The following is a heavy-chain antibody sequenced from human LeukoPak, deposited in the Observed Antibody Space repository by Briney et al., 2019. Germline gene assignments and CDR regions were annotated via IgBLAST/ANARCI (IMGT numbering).Heavy chain of an antibody. Sequence: ASVKVSCKVSGYTLTELSMHWVRQAPGKGLEWMGGFDPEDGETIYAQKLQGKVTMTEDTSTDTAYMELSSLRSEDTAVYYCATEGPGDRWYFDYWGQGTLVTVSS. V-gene: IGHV1-24*01. CDR3: ATEGPGDRWYFDY. CDR2: FDPEDGET. D-gene: IGHD7-27*01. CDR1: GYTLTELS. J-gene: IGHJ4*02.